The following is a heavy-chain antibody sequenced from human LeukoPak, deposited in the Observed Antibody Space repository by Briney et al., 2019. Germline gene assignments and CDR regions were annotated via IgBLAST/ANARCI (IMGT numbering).Heavy chain of an antibody. D-gene: IGHD1-14*01. Sequence: ASVKVSCKASGYTFTSYDINWVRQATGQGLERMGWMNPNSGNTGYAQKFQGRVTITRNTSISTAYMELSSLGSEDTAVYYCARVPRTAGAFDIWGQGTMVTVSS. J-gene: IGHJ3*02. CDR2: MNPNSGNT. CDR1: GYTFTSYD. V-gene: IGHV1-8*03. CDR3: ARVPRTAGAFDI.